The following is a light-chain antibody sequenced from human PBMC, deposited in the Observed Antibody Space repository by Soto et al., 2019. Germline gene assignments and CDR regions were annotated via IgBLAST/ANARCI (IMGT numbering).Light chain of an antibody. Sequence: QSVLTQPASVSGSPGQSITISCTGTSSDVGGYNYVSWHQQHPGKAPKLMIYEVSNRPSGVSDRFSGSKSGDTASLTISGLQAEDEADYYCSSHTSSSTRVFGTGTQLTVL. V-gene: IGLV2-14*01. CDR1: SSDVGGYNY. J-gene: IGLJ1*01. CDR3: SSHTSSSTRV. CDR2: EVS.